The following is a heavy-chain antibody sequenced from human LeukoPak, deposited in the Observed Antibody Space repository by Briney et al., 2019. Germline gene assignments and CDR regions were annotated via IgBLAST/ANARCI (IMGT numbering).Heavy chain of an antibody. CDR3: ARAPGWFGELLLDY. D-gene: IGHD3-10*01. CDR1: GGSISNYY. CDR2: IYYSGST. V-gene: IGHV4-59*01. Sequence: SETLSLTCTVSGGSISNYYWSWIRQPPGKGLEWIGYIYYSGSTNYNPSLRSRVTISVDTSKNQFSLKLSSVTAADTAVYYCARAPGWFGELLLDYWGQGTLVTVSS. J-gene: IGHJ4*02.